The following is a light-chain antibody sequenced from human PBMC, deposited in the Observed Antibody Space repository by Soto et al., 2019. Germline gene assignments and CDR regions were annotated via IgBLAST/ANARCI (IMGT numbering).Light chain of an antibody. CDR2: DNN. CDR1: SSNIGGNS. J-gene: IGLJ7*01. Sequence: QSVLTQPPSVSVAPGQKVTISCSGSSSNIGGNSVSWYQHLPGTAPKLLIYDNNKRPSGIPDRFSGSRSGTSATLGITGLQAGDEGDYYCGGWDSSLSVVVFGGGTQLTVL. CDR3: GGWDSSLSVVV. V-gene: IGLV1-51*01.